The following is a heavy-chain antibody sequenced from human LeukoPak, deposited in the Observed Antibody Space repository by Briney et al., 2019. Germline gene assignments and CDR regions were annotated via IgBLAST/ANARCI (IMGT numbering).Heavy chain of an antibody. CDR3: ARAGVIVGFDY. V-gene: IGHV3-74*01. J-gene: IGHJ4*02. CDR1: GFTLSNYW. Sequence: PGGSLRLSCAASGFTLSNYWMQWVRQAPGKGLVWVSRIDSNGNNIGYADSVKGRFTISRDNAKNTLYLQMNSLRAEDSAVYYCARAGVIVGFDYWGQGTLVTVPS. D-gene: IGHD7-27*01. CDR2: IDSNGNNI.